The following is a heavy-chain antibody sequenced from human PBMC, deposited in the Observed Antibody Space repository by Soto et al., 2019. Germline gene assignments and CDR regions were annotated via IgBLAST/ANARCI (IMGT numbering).Heavy chain of an antibody. J-gene: IGHJ6*02. D-gene: IGHD3-10*01. Sequence: EVQLVESGGGLVQPGRSLRLSCAASGFTVRGSAMHWVRQVKGGGLEWVAGIYGSGAVGYEGAVRGRFTISRDVAKNSLHLQMNSLTIEDTALYYCVGEILSGGADVGGQGTTVTVSS. CDR3: VGEILSGGADV. CDR1: GFTVRGSA. CDR2: IYGSGAV. V-gene: IGHV3-9*01.